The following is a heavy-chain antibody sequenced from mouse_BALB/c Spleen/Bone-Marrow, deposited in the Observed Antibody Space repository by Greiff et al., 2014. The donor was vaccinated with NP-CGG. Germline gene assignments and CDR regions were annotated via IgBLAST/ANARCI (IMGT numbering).Heavy chain of an antibody. J-gene: IGHJ3*01. D-gene: IGHD1-1*01. CDR1: GYTFTSYW. V-gene: IGHV1S22*01. CDR2: IYPGSGST. CDR3: TGVCYYGSPWFAY. Sequence: LQQSGSELVRPGASVKLSCKASGYTFTSYWMHWVKQRPGQGLEWIGNIYPGSGSTNYDEKFKSKATLTVDTSSSTAYMQLSSLTSEDSAIYYCTGVCYYGSPWFAYWGQGTLVTVSA.